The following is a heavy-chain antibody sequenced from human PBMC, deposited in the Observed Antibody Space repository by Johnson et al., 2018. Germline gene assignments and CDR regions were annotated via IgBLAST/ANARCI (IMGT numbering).Heavy chain of an antibody. J-gene: IGHJ6*03. V-gene: IGHV1-3*01. Sequence: QVQLQESGAEVKKPGASXKVSCKASGYSFTSYAMHWVRQAPGQRLEWMGWINAGNGNTKYSQTFQGRVTIARDTSASTADQDLSSLRSEDTAGYYCATPGKETVGNYYYMDVWGKGTTVTVSS. D-gene: IGHD1-26*01. CDR2: INAGNGNT. CDR1: GYSFTSYA. CDR3: ATPGKETVGNYYYMDV.